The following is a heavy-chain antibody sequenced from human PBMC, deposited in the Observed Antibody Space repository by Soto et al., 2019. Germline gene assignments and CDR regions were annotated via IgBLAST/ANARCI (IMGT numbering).Heavy chain of an antibody. CDR1: GFTFSNYA. J-gene: IGHJ4*02. Sequence: PGGSLRLSCAASGFTFSNYAMCWIRQAPGKGLEWVSTIRETGNTYYADSVRGRFATSRDNSENTLYLQMSSLRAEDTAVYYCAKQQMGVIRALDYWGQGTLVTVSS. D-gene: IGHD1-26*01. CDR2: IRETGNT. V-gene: IGHV3-23*01. CDR3: AKQQMGVIRALDY.